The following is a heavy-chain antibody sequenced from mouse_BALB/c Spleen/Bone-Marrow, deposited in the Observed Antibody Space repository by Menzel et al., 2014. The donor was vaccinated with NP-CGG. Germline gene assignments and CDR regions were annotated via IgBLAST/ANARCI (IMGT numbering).Heavy chain of an antibody. V-gene: IGHV5-6*02. CDR2: ISSGGTYT. CDR1: GFTFSNYG. D-gene: IGHD2-4*01. CDR3: ARRRDYDYFDY. Sequence: EVKVVESGGDLVKPGGSLKLSCAASGFTFSNYGMSWVRQIPDERLEWVATISSGGTYTFYPDSVKGRFTISRDNTKNTLTLQMTSLKSEDTAMYYCARRRDYDYFDYWGQGTTLTVSS. J-gene: IGHJ2*01.